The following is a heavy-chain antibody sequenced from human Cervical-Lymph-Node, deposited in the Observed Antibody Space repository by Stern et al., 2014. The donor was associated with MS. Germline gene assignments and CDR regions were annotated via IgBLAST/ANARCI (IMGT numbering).Heavy chain of an antibody. D-gene: IGHD2-21*01. V-gene: IGHV2-5*01. J-gene: IGHJ4*02. CDR3: AHVSDMWSLPFDF. CDR1: GFTLTTSGVG. Sequence: QVTLKESGPTLVKPTQTLTLTCSFSGFTLTTSGVGVGWIRQPPGKALEWLALIYWNDDERYSPSLKSRLPITKGASKNQVVLRMTNMDPVDTASYYCAHVSDMWSLPFDFWGQGTLVTVAS. CDR2: IYWNDDE.